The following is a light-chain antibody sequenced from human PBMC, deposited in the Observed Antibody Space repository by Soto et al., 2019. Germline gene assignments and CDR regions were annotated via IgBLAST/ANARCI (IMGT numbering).Light chain of an antibody. CDR2: GAS. CDR1: QSVNSK. Sequence: EIVMTQSPATLSVSPGERVSLSCRASQSVNSKLAWYQQKPGQAPRLLIYGASTRAAGVSARFSGSGSGTEFTLTINSLQSEDSAVYYCQQYNNWRWTFGQGTKVDIK. CDR3: QQYNNWRWT. J-gene: IGKJ1*01. V-gene: IGKV3-15*01.